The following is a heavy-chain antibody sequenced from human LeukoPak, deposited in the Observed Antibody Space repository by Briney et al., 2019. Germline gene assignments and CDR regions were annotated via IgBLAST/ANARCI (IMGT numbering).Heavy chain of an antibody. J-gene: IGHJ3*02. CDR3: ARAPIYGSASDI. Sequence: SVKVSCKASGGTFSSYAISWVRQAPGQGLEWMGRIIPIFGIANYAQKFQGRVTITAGKSTSTAYMELSSLRSEDTAVYYCARAPIYGSASDIWGQGTMVTVSS. CDR1: GGTFSSYA. V-gene: IGHV1-69*04. D-gene: IGHD3-10*01. CDR2: IIPIFGIA.